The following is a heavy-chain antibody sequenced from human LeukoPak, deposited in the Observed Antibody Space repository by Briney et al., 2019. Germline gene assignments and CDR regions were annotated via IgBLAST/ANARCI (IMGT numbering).Heavy chain of an antibody. CDR3: AKSVYHSGNY. J-gene: IGHJ4*02. CDR2: ISGGTT. Sequence: GGSLRLSYAASGFTISTYGMSWVRQAPGKGLEWVPSISGGTTYYADSVKGRFTISRDNSKNTVSLQMNSLRAEDTAVYYCAKSVYHSGNYWGQGTLVTVSS. D-gene: IGHD3-10*01. V-gene: IGHV3-23*01. CDR1: GFTISTYG.